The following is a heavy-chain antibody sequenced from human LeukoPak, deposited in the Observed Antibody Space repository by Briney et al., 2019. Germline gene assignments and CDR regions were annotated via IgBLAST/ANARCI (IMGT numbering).Heavy chain of an antibody. D-gene: IGHD1-26*01. J-gene: IGHJ4*02. V-gene: IGHV1-2*02. CDR3: ARDRDSGSYYDFDY. CDR1: GYTLTGYY. CDR2: INPNSGGT. Sequence: GASVKVSCKASGYTLTGYYMHWVRQAPGQGLEGMGWINPNSGGTNYAQKFQGRVTMTRDTSISTAYMELSRLRSDDTAVYYCARDRDSGSYYDFDYWGQETLVTVSS.